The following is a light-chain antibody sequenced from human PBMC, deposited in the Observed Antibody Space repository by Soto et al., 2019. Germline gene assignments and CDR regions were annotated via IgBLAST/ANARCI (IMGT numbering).Light chain of an antibody. CDR2: EVS. J-gene: IGLJ1*01. CDR3: ISYTGSRASDV. V-gene: IGLV2-14*01. Sequence: QSALTQPPSASGSPGQSVTISCTGTSSDVGGYNYVAWYQQHSGKVPRLMIYEVSNRPPGVSYRFSGSKSGSTASLTISGLQAEDEADYYCISYTGSRASDVFGTGTKLTVL. CDR1: SSDVGGYNY.